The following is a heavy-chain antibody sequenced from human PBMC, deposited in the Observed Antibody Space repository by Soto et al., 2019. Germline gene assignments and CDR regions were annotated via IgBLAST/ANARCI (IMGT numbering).Heavy chain of an antibody. CDR2: ISGSGVNA. D-gene: IGHD1-1*01. V-gene: IGHV3-20*01. CDR3: ARKPHWQYWYFDL. CDR1: GFAFQNHG. J-gene: IGHJ2*01. Sequence: EVQLVESGGSVIRPGGSLRLSCAASGFAFQNHGMAWVRQVPGKGLEWVAGISGSGVNAGYADSVKGRFTISRDNGDNSLYLEINNLGVEDTALYHCARKPHWQYWYFDLSGRGTLVTVSS.